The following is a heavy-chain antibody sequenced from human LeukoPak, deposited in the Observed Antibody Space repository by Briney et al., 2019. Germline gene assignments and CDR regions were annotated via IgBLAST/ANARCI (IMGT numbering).Heavy chain of an antibody. D-gene: IGHD3-22*01. V-gene: IGHV1-24*01. CDR1: GYTLTELS. Sequence: ASVKVSCKVSGYTLTELSMHWVRQAPGKGREWMGGFDPEDGETIYAQKFQGRVTMTEDTSTDTAYMELSSLRSEDTAVYYCATDLGYYDSSGYYYKWFDPWGQGTLVTVSS. CDR2: FDPEDGET. CDR3: ATDLGYYDSSGYYYKWFDP. J-gene: IGHJ5*02.